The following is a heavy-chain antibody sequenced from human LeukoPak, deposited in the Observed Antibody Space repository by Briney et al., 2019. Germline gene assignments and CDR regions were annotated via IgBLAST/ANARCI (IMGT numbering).Heavy chain of an antibody. V-gene: IGHV1-18*01. CDR1: GYTFTSYG. Sequence: ASVKVSSKASGYTFTSYGITWVRQAPGQGLEWMACISPYNGDTNNTQNLQGRVTMTTDTSTSTAYMELRSLRSDDTAVYYCARWLTYGNFDYWGQGTLVTVSS. CDR3: ARWLTYGNFDY. J-gene: IGHJ4*02. CDR2: ISPYNGDT. D-gene: IGHD3-22*01.